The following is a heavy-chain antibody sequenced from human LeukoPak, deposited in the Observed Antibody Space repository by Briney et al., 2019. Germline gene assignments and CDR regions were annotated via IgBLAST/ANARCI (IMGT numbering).Heavy chain of an antibody. CDR2: ISAYNGNT. CDR3: ARDSAYSGYAYYYYMDV. V-gene: IGHV1-18*01. Sequence: ASVKVSCKASGYTFTSYGISWVRQAPGQGLEWMGWISAYNGNTNYAQKLQGRVTITADESTSTAYMELSSLRSEDTAVYYCARDSAYSGYAYYYYMDVWGKGTTVTVSS. J-gene: IGHJ6*03. D-gene: IGHD5-12*01. CDR1: GYTFTSYG.